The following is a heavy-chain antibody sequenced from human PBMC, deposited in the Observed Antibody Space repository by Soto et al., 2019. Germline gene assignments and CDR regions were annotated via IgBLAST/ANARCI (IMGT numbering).Heavy chain of an antibody. Sequence: GGSLRLSCAASKFTFSYYGMHWVRQAPGKGLEWVAVISYEGSNKYYADPVKGRFTISRDNSKKTLYLEMNSLRTEDTAVYYCAKPISISGVIIDDFDVWGQGTMVTV. CDR2: ISYEGSNK. CDR1: KFTFSYYG. D-gene: IGHD3-3*01. CDR3: AKPISISGVIIDDFDV. V-gene: IGHV3-30*18. J-gene: IGHJ3*01.